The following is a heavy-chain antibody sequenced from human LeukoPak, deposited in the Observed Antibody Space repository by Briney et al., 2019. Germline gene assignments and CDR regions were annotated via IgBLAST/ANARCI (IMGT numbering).Heavy chain of an antibody. CDR1: GFTFSAYG. V-gene: IGHV3-23*01. D-gene: IGHD2-8*02. Sequence: PGRSLRLSCVGSGFTFSAYGMSWVRQAPGKGLESVSSISGSDGATSYADSVKGRFTISRDNSKNTLYLQMNSLRAEDTAVYYCAKDMRGVVLVPRAYYFDSWGQGTLVTVSS. CDR2: ISGSDGAT. CDR3: AKDMRGVVLVPRAYYFDS. J-gene: IGHJ4*02.